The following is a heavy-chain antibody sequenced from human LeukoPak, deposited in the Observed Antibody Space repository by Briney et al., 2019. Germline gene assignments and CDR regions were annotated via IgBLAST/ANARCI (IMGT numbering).Heavy chain of an antibody. CDR1: GCTFTSYD. CDR2: MNPNSGNT. Sequence: GASVKVSCKASGCTFTSYDINWVRQATGQGLEWMGWMNPNSGNTGYAQKFQGRVTITRNTSISTAYMELSSLRSEDTAVYYCARESGTHRHCSSTSCYGVYYYYYMDVWGKGTTVTVSS. V-gene: IGHV1-8*03. J-gene: IGHJ6*03. CDR3: ARESGTHRHCSSTSCYGVYYYYYMDV. D-gene: IGHD2-2*01.